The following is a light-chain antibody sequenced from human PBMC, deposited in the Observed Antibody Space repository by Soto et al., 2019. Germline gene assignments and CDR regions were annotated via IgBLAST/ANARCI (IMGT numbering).Light chain of an antibody. Sequence: EIVLTQSPGTLSVSPGESVTLSCRASQSVSTRSLAWYQQKPGQAPRLLISGASSRAADIPDRFSGSGSGTDFTLTINRLEPEDFAVYYCQQYDSSPRTFGQGTKVNIK. CDR2: GAS. J-gene: IGKJ1*01. CDR1: QSVSTRS. V-gene: IGKV3-20*01. CDR3: QQYDSSPRT.